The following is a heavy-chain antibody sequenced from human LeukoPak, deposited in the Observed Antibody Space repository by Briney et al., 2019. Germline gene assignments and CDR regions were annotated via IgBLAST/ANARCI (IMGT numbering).Heavy chain of an antibody. D-gene: IGHD4-23*01. CDR1: GGSIGSYY. CDR3: ARGDYGGKADAFDI. J-gene: IGHJ3*02. V-gene: IGHV4-59*01. Sequence: SETLSLTCTVSGGSIGSYYWSWIRQPPGKGLEWIGYIYYSGSTNYNPSLKSRVTISVDTSKNQFSLKLSSVTAADTAVYYCARGDYGGKADAFDIWGQGTMVTVSS. CDR2: IYYSGST.